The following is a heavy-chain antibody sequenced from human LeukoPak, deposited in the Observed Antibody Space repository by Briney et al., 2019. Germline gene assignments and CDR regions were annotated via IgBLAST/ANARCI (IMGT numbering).Heavy chain of an antibody. V-gene: IGHV4-4*07. CDR2: LYASGTT. CDR1: GGSISTYY. J-gene: IGHJ4*02. D-gene: IGHD5-12*01. CDR3: ASDVGYARH. Sequence: SETLSLICTVAGGSISTYYWSWLRQPTGEGLECIGRLYASGTTYYLRCLKSRVTMSVDTSRNQFYLKLPSVTAADAAVYYCASDVGYARHWGQGTLVTVSS.